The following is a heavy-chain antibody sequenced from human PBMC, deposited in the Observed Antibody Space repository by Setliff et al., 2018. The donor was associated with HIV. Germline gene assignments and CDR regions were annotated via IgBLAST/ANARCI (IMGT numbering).Heavy chain of an antibody. Sequence: GGSLRLSCAASGFRFRSYWMSWVRQAPGKGLESVANVKQDGTETLYVDSVKGRFTISRDNANNLVYLQMNSLRVDDTAVYYCARYATVTLDYWGQGTLVTVS. J-gene: IGHJ4*02. CDR3: ARYATVTLDY. CDR2: VKQDGTET. D-gene: IGHD4-17*01. V-gene: IGHV3-7*01. CDR1: GFRFRSYW.